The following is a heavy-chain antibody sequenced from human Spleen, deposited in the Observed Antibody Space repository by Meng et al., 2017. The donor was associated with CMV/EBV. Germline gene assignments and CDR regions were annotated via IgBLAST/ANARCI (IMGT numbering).Heavy chain of an antibody. CDR1: GGSISSYY. CDR2: IYYSGST. Sequence: ESLKISCTVSGGSISSYYWSWIRQPPGKGLEWIGYIYYSGSTNYNPSLKSRVTISVDTSKNQFSLKLSSVTAADTAVYYCARDNSALDYWGQGTLVTVSS. V-gene: IGHV4-59*01. J-gene: IGHJ4*02. CDR3: ARDNSALDY.